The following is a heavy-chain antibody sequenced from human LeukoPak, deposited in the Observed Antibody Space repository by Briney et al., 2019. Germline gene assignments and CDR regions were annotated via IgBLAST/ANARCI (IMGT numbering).Heavy chain of an antibody. Sequence: GGSLRLSCAASGFTLSNSWTSWLRQAPGKGLEWVAHTNEGRSDKYYVDSVKDRFSISKDNVKNSLYLQMNSLRAEDTGVYYCAFWSGNLYFWGQGALVTVSS. D-gene: IGHD3-3*01. V-gene: IGHV3-7*01. CDR3: AFWSGNLYF. J-gene: IGHJ4*02. CDR1: GFTLSNSW. CDR2: TNEGRSDK.